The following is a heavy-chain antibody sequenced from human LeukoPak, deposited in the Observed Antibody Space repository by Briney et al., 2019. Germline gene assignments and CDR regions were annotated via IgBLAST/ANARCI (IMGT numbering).Heavy chain of an antibody. CDR1: GYSISSGYY. V-gene: IGHV4-38-2*02. CDR2: INHSGST. Sequence: SETLSLTCTVSGYSISSGYYWGWIRQPPGKGLEWIGEINHSGSTNYNPSLKSRVTISVDTSKNQFSLQLSSVPAADTAVYYCARPSTGPYGSGSYYNFRYYYYMDVWGKGTTVTISS. J-gene: IGHJ6*03. D-gene: IGHD3-10*01. CDR3: ARPSTGPYGSGSYYNFRYYYYMDV.